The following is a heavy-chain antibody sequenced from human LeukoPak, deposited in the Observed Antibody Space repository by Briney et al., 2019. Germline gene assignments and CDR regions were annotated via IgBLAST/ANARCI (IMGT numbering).Heavy chain of an antibody. D-gene: IGHD2-2*01. J-gene: IGHJ4*02. V-gene: IGHV1-18*01. CDR1: GYTFSNFG. CDR3: ARDGTSTDDY. Sequence: ASMRVSCKTSGYTFSNFGINWVRPAPGQGLEWMGWISGNNDNPNYGQKFQGRFTVTTDSPTSTAYMELRNLTFDDTAVYYCARDGTSTDDYWGQGTLVTVSS. CDR2: ISGNNDNP.